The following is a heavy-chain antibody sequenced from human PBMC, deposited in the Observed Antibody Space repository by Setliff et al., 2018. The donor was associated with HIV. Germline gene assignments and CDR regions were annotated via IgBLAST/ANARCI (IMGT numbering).Heavy chain of an antibody. CDR3: ARDYSSLLTVVWFDP. CDR2: INTNTAKP. CDR1: GYSLTSYS. V-gene: IGHV7-4-1*02. Sequence: ASVKVSCKASGYSLTSYSMNWVRQAPGQGLEWMGWINTNTAKPTYAQGFTGRFVFSLDTSVGTAYLQISSLKPDDTAVYYCARDYSSLLTVVWFDPWGQGTLVTVSS. J-gene: IGHJ5*02. D-gene: IGHD6-13*01.